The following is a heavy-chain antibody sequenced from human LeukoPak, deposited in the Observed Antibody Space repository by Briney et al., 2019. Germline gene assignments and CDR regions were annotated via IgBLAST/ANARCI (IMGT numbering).Heavy chain of an antibody. D-gene: IGHD6-6*01. J-gene: IGHJ4*02. CDR3: ASYPRYSSSPPFDY. Sequence: GASVKVSCKASGYTFTGQDMHWVRQAPGQGLEWMGWINPNTGGTTYAQEFQGRVTMTRETSINTAYMELSSLRSDDTAVYHCASYPRYSSSPPFDYWGQGTLVTVST. CDR1: GYTFTGQD. CDR2: INPNTGGT. V-gene: IGHV1-2*02.